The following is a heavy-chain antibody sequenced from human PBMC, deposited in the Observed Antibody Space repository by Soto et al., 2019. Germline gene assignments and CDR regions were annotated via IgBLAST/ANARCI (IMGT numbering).Heavy chain of an antibody. CDR1: GFTFSSYW. D-gene: IGHD6-19*01. CDR3: AREQWLLNFDY. J-gene: IGHJ4*02. Sequence: GGSLRLSCAASGFTFSSYWMSWVRQAPGTGLEWVANIKQDGSEKYYVDSVKGRFTISRDNAKNSLYLQMNSLRAEDTAVYYCAREQWLLNFDYWGQGTLVTVSS. CDR2: IKQDGSEK. V-gene: IGHV3-7*01.